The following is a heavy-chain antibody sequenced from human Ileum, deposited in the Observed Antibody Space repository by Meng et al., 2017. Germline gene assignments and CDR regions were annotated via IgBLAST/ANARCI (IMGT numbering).Heavy chain of an antibody. CDR3: ARSSTSPASYFFDY. J-gene: IGHJ4*02. V-gene: IGHV4-61*01. Sequence: APLEESGPRLVRPSETLSLACTVSGGSVSSGSYYWSWIRQPPGKGLEWIGHIYYSGSTNYNPSLKSRVTISVDMSKNQFSLKLNSVTAADTAIYFCARSSTSPASYFFDYWGQGTLVTVSS. D-gene: IGHD6-6*01. CDR1: GGSVSSGSYY. CDR2: IYYSGST.